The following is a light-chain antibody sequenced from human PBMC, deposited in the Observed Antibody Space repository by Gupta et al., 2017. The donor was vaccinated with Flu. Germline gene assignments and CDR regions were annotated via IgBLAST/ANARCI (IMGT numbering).Light chain of an antibody. J-gene: IGKJ1*01. CDR2: GAS. V-gene: IGKV3-20*01. CDR3: QQYGSSPL. Sequence: EIVLTQSPGTLSLSTGERATLSCRASQSVSSSYLAWYQQKPGQAPRLLIYGASSRATSIPDRFSGSGSGTDFTLTISRLEPEDFAVYYCQQYGSSPLFGQGTKVEIK. CDR1: QSVSSSY.